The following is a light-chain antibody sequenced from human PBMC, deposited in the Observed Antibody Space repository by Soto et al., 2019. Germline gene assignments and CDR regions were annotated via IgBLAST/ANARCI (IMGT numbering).Light chain of an antibody. CDR1: QSVLYSPNNKNY. V-gene: IGKV4-1*01. J-gene: IGKJ1*01. CDR3: QQYAAPPWT. CDR2: WAS. Sequence: DIVMTQSPDSLAVSLGERATINCKSSQSVLYSPNNKNYLAWYQQKPRQPPKLLIYWASTRESGVPDRFSGSGSGTDFTLTISSLQAEDVAVYYCQQYAAPPWTFGQGTKVEIK.